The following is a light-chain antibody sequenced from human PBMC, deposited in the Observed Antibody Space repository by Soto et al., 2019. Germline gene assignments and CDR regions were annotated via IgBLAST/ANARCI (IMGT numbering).Light chain of an antibody. V-gene: IGLV2-14*01. CDR3: TPLTTPTPHVV. CDR1: SSDVGGYNY. CDR2: DVS. J-gene: IGLJ7*01. Sequence: QSALTQPASVSGSPGQSITISCTGTSSDVGGYNYVSWYQQHPGKAPKLMIYDVSNRPSGVSNRLSGSKSGNTASLTISGLQAGDRAVCDRTPLTTPTPHVVLGVGT.